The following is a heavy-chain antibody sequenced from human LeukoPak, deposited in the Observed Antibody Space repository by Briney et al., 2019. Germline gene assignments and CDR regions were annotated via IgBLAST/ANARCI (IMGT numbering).Heavy chain of an antibody. Sequence: GGSLRLSCAASGFTVSSNYMSWVRQAPGKGLEWVSVIYSGGSTYYADSVKGRFTISRHDSKNTLYLQMNSLRAEDTDVYDCALSGHYYDSSGAAYYFDYWGQGTLVTVSS. CDR1: GFTVSSNY. CDR3: ALSGHYYDSSGAAYYFDY. J-gene: IGHJ4*02. CDR2: IYSGGST. D-gene: IGHD3-22*01. V-gene: IGHV3-53*04.